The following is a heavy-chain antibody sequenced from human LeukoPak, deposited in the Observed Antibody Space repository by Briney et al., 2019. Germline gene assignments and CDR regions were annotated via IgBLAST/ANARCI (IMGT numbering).Heavy chain of an antibody. CDR3: AKGGGVTNRFFDY. D-gene: IGHD1-26*01. CDR2: ISGSGGST. Sequence: GSLRLSCAASGFTFSSYGMHWVRQAPGKGLEWVSAISGSGGSTYYADSVKGRFTISRDNSRTTLYLQMNSLRVEDTAVYYCAKGGGVTNRFFDYWGQGSLVTVSS. J-gene: IGHJ4*02. CDR1: GFTFSSYG. V-gene: IGHV3-23*01.